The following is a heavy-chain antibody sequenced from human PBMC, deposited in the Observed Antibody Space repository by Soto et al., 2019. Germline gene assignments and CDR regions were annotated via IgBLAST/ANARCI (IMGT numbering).Heavy chain of an antibody. CDR2: ISYDEIDK. V-gene: IGHV3-30*04. CDR1: GFTFSNYT. J-gene: IGHJ4*02. D-gene: IGHD1-26*01. CDR3: AGRTGSSDY. Sequence: QVQLVESGGGVVQPGRSLRLSCAASGFTFSNYTMHWVRQAPGKGLEWVALISYDEIDKYFADAVKGRFPISRDNSKNTLYLQMDSLRAEDTDVYYCAGRTGSSDYWGRGTLVTVSS.